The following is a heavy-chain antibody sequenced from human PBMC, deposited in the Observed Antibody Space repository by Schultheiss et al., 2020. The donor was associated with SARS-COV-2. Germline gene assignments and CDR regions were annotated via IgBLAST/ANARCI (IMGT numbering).Heavy chain of an antibody. CDR2: ISSSSSYI. CDR3: ARDRGYCSGGSCYSAFDI. V-gene: IGHV3-21*01. J-gene: IGHJ3*02. CDR1: GFTFSSYS. D-gene: IGHD2-15*01. Sequence: GGSLRLSCAASGFTFSSYSMNWVRQAPGKGLEWVSSISSSSSYIYHADSVKGRFTISRDNAKNSLYLQMNSLRAEDTAVYYCARDRGYCSGGSCYSAFDIWGQGTMVTVSS.